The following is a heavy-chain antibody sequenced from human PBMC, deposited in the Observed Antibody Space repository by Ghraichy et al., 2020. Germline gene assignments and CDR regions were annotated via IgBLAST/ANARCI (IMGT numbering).Heavy chain of an antibody. Sequence: SVKVSCKASGGTFSSYAISWVRQAPGQGLEWMGGIIPIFGTANYAQKFQGRVTITADKSTSTAYMELSSLRSEDTAVYYCARRAGSGSFDNWFDPWGQGTLVTVSS. D-gene: IGHD3-10*01. CDR3: ARRAGSGSFDNWFDP. J-gene: IGHJ5*02. CDR1: GGTFSSYA. V-gene: IGHV1-69*06. CDR2: IIPIFGTA.